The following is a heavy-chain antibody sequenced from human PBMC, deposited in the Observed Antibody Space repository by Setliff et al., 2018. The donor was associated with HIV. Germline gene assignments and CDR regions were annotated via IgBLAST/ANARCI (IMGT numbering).Heavy chain of an antibody. Sequence: SETLSLTCTVSGGSIWNYYWSWIRQHPGKGLEWIGYIYYSGSTYYNPSLKSRVTISVDTSKNQFSLKLSSVTAADTAAYYCARGELLNNWFDPWGQGTLVTVSS. CDR1: GGSIWNYY. V-gene: IGHV4-31*03. CDR2: IYYSGST. CDR3: ARGELLNNWFDP. D-gene: IGHD1-26*01. J-gene: IGHJ5*02.